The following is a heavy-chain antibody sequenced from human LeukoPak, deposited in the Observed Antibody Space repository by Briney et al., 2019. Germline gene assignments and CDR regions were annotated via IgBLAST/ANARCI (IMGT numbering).Heavy chain of an antibody. CDR3: ARESSSWYGGYYYYGMDV. J-gene: IGHJ6*02. V-gene: IGHV3-23*01. D-gene: IGHD6-13*01. Sequence: PGGSLRLSCAASGFTFSSYAMSWVRQAPGKGLEWVSAISGSGGSTYYADSVKGRFTISRDNSKNTLYLQMNSLRAEDTAVYYCARESSSWYGGYYYYGMDVWGQGTTVTVSS. CDR2: ISGSGGST. CDR1: GFTFSSYA.